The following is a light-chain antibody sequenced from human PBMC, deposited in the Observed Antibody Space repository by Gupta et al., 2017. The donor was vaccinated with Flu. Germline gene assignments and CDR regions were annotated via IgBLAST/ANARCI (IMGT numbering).Light chain of an antibody. CDR1: QSISSY. CDR2: AAS. V-gene: IGKV1-39*01. Sequence: DIKMTQSPSSLSASLGDRVTIPCRASQSISSYLDWYQQKPGKAPKLLIYAASSRQSGVPPRFSGSGSGTDFTLTISSLQPEDFATYYCQQRDSTPGTFGQGTKVEIK. J-gene: IGKJ1*01. CDR3: QQRDSTPGT.